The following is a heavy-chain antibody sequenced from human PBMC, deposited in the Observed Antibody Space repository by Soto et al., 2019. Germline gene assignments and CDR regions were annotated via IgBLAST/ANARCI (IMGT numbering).Heavy chain of an antibody. CDR1: GFTFDDYA. J-gene: IGHJ6*02. CDR3: AKGSGRDDYDSSGYYYYYYGMDV. V-gene: IGHV3-43*02. D-gene: IGHD3-22*01. Sequence: GGSLRLSCAASGFTFDDYAMHWVRQAPGKGLEWVSLISGDGGSTYYADSVKGRFTISRDNSKNSLYLQMNSLRTEDTALYYCAKGSGRDDYDSSGYYYYYYGMDVWGQGTTVTVSS. CDR2: ISGDGGST.